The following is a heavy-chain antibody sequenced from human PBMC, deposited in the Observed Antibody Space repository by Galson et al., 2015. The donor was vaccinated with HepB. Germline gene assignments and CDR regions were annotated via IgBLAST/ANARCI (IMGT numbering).Heavy chain of an antibody. V-gene: IGHV3-53*01. CDR3: ATDYDTGGYFKS. D-gene: IGHD3-22*01. CDR1: GFTVSNNY. Sequence: SLRLSCAASGFTVSNNYMSWVRQAPGKGLEWVSLIYGGGTTYYADSVKGRFTVSRDNSKNTLFLQMNSLRAEDTAVYYCATDYDTGGYFKSWGQGTLVTVSS. J-gene: IGHJ1*01. CDR2: IYGGGTT.